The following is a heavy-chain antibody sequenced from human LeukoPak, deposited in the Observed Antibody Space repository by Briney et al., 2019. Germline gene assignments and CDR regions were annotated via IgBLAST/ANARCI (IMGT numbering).Heavy chain of an antibody. V-gene: IGHV1-69*13. CDR1: GGTFSSYA. CDR2: IIPIFGTA. Sequence: SVKVSCKASGGTFSSYAISWVRQAPGQGLEWMGRIIPIFGTANYAQKFQGRVTITADESTSTAYMELSSLRSEDTAVYYCARAPTTVTRKPSYYYYYYMGVWGKGTTVTVSS. CDR3: ARAPTTVTRKPSYYYYYYMGV. D-gene: IGHD4-11*01. J-gene: IGHJ6*03.